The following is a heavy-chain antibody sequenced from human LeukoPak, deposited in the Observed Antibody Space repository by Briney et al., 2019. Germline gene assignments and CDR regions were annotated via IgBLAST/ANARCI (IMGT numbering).Heavy chain of an antibody. D-gene: IGHD3-3*01. CDR2: ISSSSSNI. Sequence: PGGSLRLSCAASGFAFNTYSIDWVRQAPGKGLKWFSYISSSSSNIYYADSVMGRFTISRDNANNLVFLQMNSLRAEDTAVYYCARVGRSGYSLDYWGQGALVTVSS. CDR3: ARVGRSGYSLDY. J-gene: IGHJ4*02. V-gene: IGHV3-48*04. CDR1: GFAFNTYS.